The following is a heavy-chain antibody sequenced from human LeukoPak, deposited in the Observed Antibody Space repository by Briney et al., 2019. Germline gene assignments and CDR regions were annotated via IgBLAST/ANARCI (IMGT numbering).Heavy chain of an antibody. V-gene: IGHV4-59*01. J-gene: IGHJ4*02. Sequence: SEALSLTCTVSGGSISSYYWTWIRQPPGKGLEWIGYIYYSGSTNYNPSLKSRVTMSVDTSKKQISLKLSSVTAADTAVYYRARASGNYYLLNYWGQGTLVTVSS. CDR1: GGSISSYY. D-gene: IGHD1-26*01. CDR2: IYYSGST. CDR3: ARASGNYYLLNY.